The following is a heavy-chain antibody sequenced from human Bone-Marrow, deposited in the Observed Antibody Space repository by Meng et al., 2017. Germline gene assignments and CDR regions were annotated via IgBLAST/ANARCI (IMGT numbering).Heavy chain of an antibody. CDR2: INTNASIT. CDR1: GFTFSSYA. Sequence: GGSLRLSCAASGFTFSSYAMSWVRQTPGEGLVWVSRINTNASITTYADSVKGRFTISRDDAKNTVYLQMDSLRADDTALYYCARDADCVIFDHWGQGALVTVSS. D-gene: IGHD2-21*02. CDR3: ARDADCVIFDH. V-gene: IGHV3-74*03. J-gene: IGHJ4*02.